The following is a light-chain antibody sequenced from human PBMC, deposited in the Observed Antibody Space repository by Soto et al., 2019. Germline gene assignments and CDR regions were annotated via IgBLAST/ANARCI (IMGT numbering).Light chain of an antibody. V-gene: IGLV2-14*01. CDR3: TSYTSSNTHV. J-gene: IGLJ1*01. Sequence: LTQPASVSGSPGQSVTISCTGTSSDVGGYNYVSWLQQHPGKVPKLIIYDVSSRPSGVSNRFPGSKSGNTASLTISGLQAEDEADYYCTSYTSSNTHVFGGGTKVTVL. CDR2: DVS. CDR1: SSDVGGYNY.